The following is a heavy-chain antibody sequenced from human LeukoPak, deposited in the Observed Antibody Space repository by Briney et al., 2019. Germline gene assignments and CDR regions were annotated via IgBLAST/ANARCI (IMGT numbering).Heavy chain of an antibody. CDR3: ARQRLGEISLTAFDI. Sequence: SETLSLTCTVSGGSISSNYWNWIRQPPGKGLEWIGYIYSSGSTNYNPSLKSRVTMSVDTSRNQFSLKLMSVTAADTAVYYCARQRLGEISLTAFDIWGRGTMVTVSS. J-gene: IGHJ3*02. CDR2: IYSSGST. D-gene: IGHD3-16*02. CDR1: GGSISSNY. V-gene: IGHV4-4*09.